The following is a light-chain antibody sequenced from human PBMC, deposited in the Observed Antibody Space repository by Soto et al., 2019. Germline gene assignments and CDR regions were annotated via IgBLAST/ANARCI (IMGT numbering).Light chain of an antibody. CDR1: QSVSSSY. J-gene: IGKJ2*01. CDR3: QQYGRTPPFT. CDR2: GAS. Sequence: ELVLTQSPGTLSLSPGERATLSCRASQSVSSSYLARYPQKPGQAPRLLIYGASNRATGIPDRFSGSGSGTDFTLTISRLEPEDFAVYFCQQYGRTPPFTFGQGTKVEIK. V-gene: IGKV3-20*01.